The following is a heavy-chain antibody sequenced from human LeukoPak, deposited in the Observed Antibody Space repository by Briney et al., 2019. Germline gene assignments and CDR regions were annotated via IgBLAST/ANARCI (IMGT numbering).Heavy chain of an antibody. Sequence: SETLSLTCAVYGGSFSGYYWSWIRQHPGKGLEWIGYIYYSGSTYYNPSLKSRVTISVDTSKNQFSLELSSVTAADTAVYYCARLIVPAAIQGIYFYYYGMDVWGQGTTVTVSS. CDR3: ARLIVPAAIQGIYFYYYGMDV. D-gene: IGHD2-2*02. V-gene: IGHV4-31*11. J-gene: IGHJ6*02. CDR1: GGSFSGYY. CDR2: IYYSGST.